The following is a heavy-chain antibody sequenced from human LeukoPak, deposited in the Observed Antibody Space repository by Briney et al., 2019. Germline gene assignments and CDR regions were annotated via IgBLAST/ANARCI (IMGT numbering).Heavy chain of an antibody. D-gene: IGHD6-19*01. CDR3: TTYGPEYSGGWPVRTG. V-gene: IGHV3-15*01. Sequence: GGSLRLSCAASGFTFSNAWMSWVRQAPGKGLEWVGRIKSKTDGGTTDYAAPVKGRFTISRDDSKNTLYLQMNSLKTEDTAVYYCTTYGPEYSGGWPVRTGWGQGTLVTVSS. CDR2: IKSKTDGGTT. J-gene: IGHJ4*02. CDR1: GFTFSNAW.